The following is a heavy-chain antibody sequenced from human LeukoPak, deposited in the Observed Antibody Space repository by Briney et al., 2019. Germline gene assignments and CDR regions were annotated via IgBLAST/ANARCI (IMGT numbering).Heavy chain of an antibody. V-gene: IGHV3-7*01. J-gene: IGHJ4*02. CDR3: ARDSSGYQ. D-gene: IGHD3-22*01. CDR1: GFTFSTYW. CDR2: IKEDGSEK. Sequence: PGGSLRLSCAASGFTFSTYWMSWVRKAPGKGLEWVANIKEDGSEKYYGDCVKGRFTISRDNAKNSLYLQMNSLRAEVTAVYYCARDSSGYQWGQGTLVTVSS.